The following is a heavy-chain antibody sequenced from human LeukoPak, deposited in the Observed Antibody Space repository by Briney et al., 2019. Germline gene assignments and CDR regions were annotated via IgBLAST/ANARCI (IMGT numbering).Heavy chain of an antibody. D-gene: IGHD3-22*01. CDR3: ARDRPNYYGSDGHYYRRDGDY. CDR1: GFTFSIYA. CDR2: TSSGGELT. Sequence: GGSLRLSCAASGFTFSIYAMSWVRQGPGKGLEWVSSTSSGGELTFYADSVKGRFTISRDNSKNTLYLQMHSLRAEDTAVYYCARDRPNYYGSDGHYYRRDGDYWGRGTLVSVSS. V-gene: IGHV3-23*01. J-gene: IGHJ4*02.